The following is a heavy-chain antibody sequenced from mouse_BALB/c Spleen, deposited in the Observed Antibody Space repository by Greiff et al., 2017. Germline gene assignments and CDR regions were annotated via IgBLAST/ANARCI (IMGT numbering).Heavy chain of an antibody. J-gene: IGHJ2*01. V-gene: IGHV1-4*01. CDR3: AWDDYDVDY. D-gene: IGHD2-4*01. Sequence: VKLMESGAELARPGASVKMSCKASGYTFTSYTMHWVKQRPGQGLEWIGYINPSSGYTNYNQKFKDKATLTADKSSSTAYMQLSSLTSEDSAVYYCAWDDYDVDYWGQGTTLTVSS. CDR1: GYTFTSYT. CDR2: INPSSGYT.